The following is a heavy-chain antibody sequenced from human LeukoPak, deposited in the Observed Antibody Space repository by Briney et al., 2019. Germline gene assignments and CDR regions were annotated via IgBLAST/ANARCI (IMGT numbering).Heavy chain of an antibody. CDR2: INPSGGST. V-gene: IGHV1-46*01. Sequence: ASVKVSCKASGYTFTSYYMHWVRQAPGQGLEWMGIINPSGGSTNYSQKFQGRVTMTRDASTSIVHMELSSLRFEDTAVYYCAREGTVTTSAGGYYYYYMDVWGKGTTVTISS. D-gene: IGHD4-17*01. J-gene: IGHJ6*03. CDR1: GYTFTSYY. CDR3: AREGTVTTSAGGYYYYYMDV.